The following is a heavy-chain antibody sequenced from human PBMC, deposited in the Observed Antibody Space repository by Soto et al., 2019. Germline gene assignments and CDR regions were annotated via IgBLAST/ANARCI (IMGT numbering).Heavy chain of an antibody. CDR1: GFTFSSYA. CDR3: DGDEYFDY. J-gene: IGHJ4*02. CDR2: ISYDGSNK. Sequence: GGSLRLSCAASGFTFSSYAMHWVRQAPGKGLEWVAVISYDGSNKYYADSVKGRFTISRDNSKNTLYLQMNSLRAEDTAVYYCDGDEYFDYWGQGTLVTVSS. V-gene: IGHV3-30-3*01.